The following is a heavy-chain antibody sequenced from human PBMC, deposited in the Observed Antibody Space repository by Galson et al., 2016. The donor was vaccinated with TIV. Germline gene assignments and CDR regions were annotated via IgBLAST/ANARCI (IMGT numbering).Heavy chain of an antibody. Sequence: SVKVSCKASGYRFIGYYIHWVRQAPGRGPEWMGCINPGNGDTKYAQIFQGSVTLTWDTSVSTAYMELTSLRSDDTAVYFCAKESDSGVAEFDFWGQGTPVSVSS. V-gene: IGHV1-2*02. CDR1: GYRFIGYY. CDR3: AKESDSGVAEFDF. J-gene: IGHJ4*02. D-gene: IGHD3-3*01. CDR2: INPGNGDT.